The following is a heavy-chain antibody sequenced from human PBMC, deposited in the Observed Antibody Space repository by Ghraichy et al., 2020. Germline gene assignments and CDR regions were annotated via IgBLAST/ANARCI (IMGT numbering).Heavy chain of an antibody. CDR3: AREGSSGYFYAFDI. V-gene: IGHV3-30*03. CDR1: GFTFSSYG. CDR2: ISYDGSNK. J-gene: IGHJ3*02. D-gene: IGHD3-22*01. Sequence: GGSLRLSCAASGFTFSSYGMHWVRQAPGKGLEWVAVISYDGSNKYYADSVKGRFTISRDNSKNTLYLQMNSLRAEDTAVYYCAREGSSGYFYAFDIWGQGTMVTVSS.